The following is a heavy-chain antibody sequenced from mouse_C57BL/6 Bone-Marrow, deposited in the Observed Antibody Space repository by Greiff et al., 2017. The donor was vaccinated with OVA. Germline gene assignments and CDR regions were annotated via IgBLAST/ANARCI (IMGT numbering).Heavy chain of an antibody. CDR3: VRHKDSNYVLGYYFDY. CDR2: IRSKSNNYAT. J-gene: IGHJ2*01. V-gene: IGHV10-1*01. Sequence: EVQLQQSGGGLVQPKGSLKLSCAASGFSFNTYAMNWVRQAPGKGLEWVARIRSKSNNYATYYADSVKDRFTISRDDSESMLYLQMNNLKTEDTAMYYCVRHKDSNYVLGYYFDYWGQGTTLTVSS. CDR1: GFSFNTYA. D-gene: IGHD2-5*01.